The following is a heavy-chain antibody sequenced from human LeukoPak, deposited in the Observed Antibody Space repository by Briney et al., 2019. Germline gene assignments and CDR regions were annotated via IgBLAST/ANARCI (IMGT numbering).Heavy chain of an antibody. D-gene: IGHD6-19*01. CDR3: ARGGIAVAGTLGY. CDR2: IYYSRST. CDR1: GGSISSYY. J-gene: IGHJ4*02. V-gene: IGHV4-59*01. Sequence: SETLSLTCTVSGGSISSYYWSWIRQPPGKGLEWIGYIYYSRSTNYNPSLKSRVTISVDTSKNQFSLKLSSVTAADTAVYYCARGGIAVAGTLGYWGQGTLVTVSS.